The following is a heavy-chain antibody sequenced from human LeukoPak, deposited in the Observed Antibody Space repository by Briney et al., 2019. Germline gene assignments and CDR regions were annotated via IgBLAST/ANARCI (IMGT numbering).Heavy chain of an antibody. CDR3: AHTYSSGWWDYFDY. J-gene: IGHJ4*02. CDR2: IYWYDDK. V-gene: IGHV2-5*01. D-gene: IGHD6-19*01. Sequence: SGPTLVKPTQTLTLTCTFSGFSLSTSGVGVGWIRQPPGKALEWHALIYWYDDKRYSPSLKSRLTITKDTSKNQVVLTMTNMDPVDTATYYCAHTYSSGWWDYFDYWGQGTLVTVSS. CDR1: GFSLSTSGVG.